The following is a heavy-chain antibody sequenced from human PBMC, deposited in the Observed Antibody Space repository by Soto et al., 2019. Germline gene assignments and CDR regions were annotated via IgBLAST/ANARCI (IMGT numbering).Heavy chain of an antibody. D-gene: IGHD5-12*01. CDR2: IYYSGSS. V-gene: IGHV4-31*03. CDR3: ARDSYSGYDQPGYYFDY. J-gene: IGHJ4*02. CDR1: GGSISSGGYY. Sequence: SETLSLTCTVSGGSISSGGYYWSWIRQHPGKGLEWIGYIYYSGSSYYNPSLKSRVTMSVDTSKNQFSLKLNSVTAADTAVYYCARDSYSGYDQPGYYFDYWGQGTLVTVSS.